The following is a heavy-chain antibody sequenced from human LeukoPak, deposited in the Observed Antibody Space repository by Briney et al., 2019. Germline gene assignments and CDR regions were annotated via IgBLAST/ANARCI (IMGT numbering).Heavy chain of an antibody. CDR1: GFTFSDYY. CDR2: ISSSGSTI. J-gene: IGHJ4*02. D-gene: IGHD1-26*01. Sequence: PGGSLRLSCAASGFTFSDYYMNWIRQAPGKGLEWVSYISSSGSTIYYADSVKGRFTISRDNAKNSLYLQMNSLRAEDTAVYYCARDRSKATTIYYWGQGTLVTVSS. V-gene: IGHV3-11*01. CDR3: ARDRSKATTIYY.